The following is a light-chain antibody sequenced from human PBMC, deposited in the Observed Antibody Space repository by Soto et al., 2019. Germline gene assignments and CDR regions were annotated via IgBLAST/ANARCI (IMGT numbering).Light chain of an antibody. CDR2: EVS. Sequence: QSVLTQPPSASGSPGQSVTISCTGTSSDVGGYKYVSWYQQHPGKAPKLMIYEVSKRPSGVPDRFSGSKSGNTASLTVSGLQAVDEADYYCSSYAGSILGVFGGGTKVTVL. J-gene: IGLJ3*02. V-gene: IGLV2-8*01. CDR1: SSDVGGYKY. CDR3: SSYAGSILGV.